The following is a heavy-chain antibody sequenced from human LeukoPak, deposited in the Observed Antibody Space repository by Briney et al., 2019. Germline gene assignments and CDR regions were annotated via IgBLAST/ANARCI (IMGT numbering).Heavy chain of an antibody. CDR2: IRYDGSNK. D-gene: IGHD3-10*01. J-gene: IGHJ4*02. V-gene: IGHV3-30*02. Sequence: GGSLRLSCAASGFTFSSYGMHWVRQAPGRGLEWVAFIRYDGSNKYYADSVKGRFTISRDNSKNTLYLQMNSLRAEDTAVYYCAKGEWFGELLGYFDYWGQGTLVTVSS. CDR1: GFTFSSYG. CDR3: AKGEWFGELLGYFDY.